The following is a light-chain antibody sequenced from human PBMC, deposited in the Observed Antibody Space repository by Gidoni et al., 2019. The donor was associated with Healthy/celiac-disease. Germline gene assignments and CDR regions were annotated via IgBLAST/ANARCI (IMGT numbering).Light chain of an antibody. V-gene: IGKV3-20*01. Sequence: ESVLTQSPGTLSLSPGERATLSCRASQSVSSSYLAWYQQKPGQAPRLLIYGASSRATGIPDSFSGSGSGTDFTLTISRLEPEDFAVYYCQQYGSSLITFGQGTRLEIK. CDR3: QQYGSSLIT. CDR2: GAS. J-gene: IGKJ5*01. CDR1: QSVSSSY.